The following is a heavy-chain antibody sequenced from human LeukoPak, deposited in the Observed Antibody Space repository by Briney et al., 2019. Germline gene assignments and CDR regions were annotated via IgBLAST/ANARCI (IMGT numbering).Heavy chain of an antibody. J-gene: IGHJ4*02. D-gene: IGHD3-10*01. CDR3: ARGTNRFVRGVLVY. V-gene: IGHV1-8*01. CDR2: MNPNSGNT. Sequence: VASVKVSCKASGYTFTSYYINWVRQATGQGLEWMGWMNPNSGNTGYAQKFQGRVTMTRNTSISTAYMELSSLRSEDTAVYYCARGTNRFVRGVLVYWGQGTLVTVSS. CDR1: GYTFTSYY.